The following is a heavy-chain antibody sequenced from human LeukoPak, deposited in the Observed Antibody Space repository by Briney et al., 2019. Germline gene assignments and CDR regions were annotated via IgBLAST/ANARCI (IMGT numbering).Heavy chain of an antibody. V-gene: IGHV3-23*05. CDR1: GFTFTSYD. CDR2: ILTSGIST. Sequence: GGSLRLSCAASGFTFTSYDMSWVRQAPGKGLEWVSGILTSGISTYYADSVKGRFNISRDNSKNTLYLQMNSLGAEDTAVYYCTRTYDFWSGWDFDYWGQGALVTVSS. J-gene: IGHJ4*02. CDR3: TRTYDFWSGWDFDY. D-gene: IGHD3-3*01.